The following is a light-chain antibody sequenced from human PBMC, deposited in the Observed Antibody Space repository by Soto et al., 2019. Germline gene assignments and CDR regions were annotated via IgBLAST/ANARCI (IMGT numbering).Light chain of an antibody. CDR2: AAS. Sequence: AIQMTQSPSSLSASVADRVTITCRASQGIRNDLGWYQQKPGRAPKLLIYAASTLQSGVPSRFSGSGSGTDFTRTISSLQPEDFATYYCLQDYNYPRTFGQGSRVEIK. J-gene: IGKJ1*01. CDR1: QGIRND. V-gene: IGKV1-6*01. CDR3: LQDYNYPRT.